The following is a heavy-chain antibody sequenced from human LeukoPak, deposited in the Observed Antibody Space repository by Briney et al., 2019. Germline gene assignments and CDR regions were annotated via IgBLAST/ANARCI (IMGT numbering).Heavy chain of an antibody. CDR3: ASLISV. CDR1: GGSFSGYY. Sequence: SETLSLTCAVYGGSFSGYYWSWIRQPPGKGLEWIGEINHSGSTNYNPSLKSRVTISVDTSKNQFSLKLSSVTAADTAVYYCASLISVWGKGTTVTVSS. CDR2: INHSGST. J-gene: IGHJ6*04. V-gene: IGHV4-34*01. D-gene: IGHD2/OR15-2a*01.